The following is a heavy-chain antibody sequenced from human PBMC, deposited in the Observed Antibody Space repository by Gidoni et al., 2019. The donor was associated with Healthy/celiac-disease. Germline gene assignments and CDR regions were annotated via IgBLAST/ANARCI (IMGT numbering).Heavy chain of an antibody. CDR3: ASRGGMATITDDY. CDR2: MSSSGSTI. Sequence: QVQLVESGGGLVKPGGSLRLSCAASGFTFSDYYMRWIRQAPGKGLEWVSYMSSSGSTIYYADSVKCRFTISRDNAKNSLDLQMNSLRAEDTAVYYCASRGGMATITDDYWGQGTLVTVSS. D-gene: IGHD5-12*01. V-gene: IGHV3-11*01. CDR1: GFTFSDYY. J-gene: IGHJ4*02.